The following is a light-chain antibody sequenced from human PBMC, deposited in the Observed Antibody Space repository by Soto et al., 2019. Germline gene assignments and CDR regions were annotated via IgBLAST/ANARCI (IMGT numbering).Light chain of an antibody. CDR3: QQLNSYPLT. CDR2: KAS. Sequence: AIQLTQSPSSLSSSFGDRVTITCRASQSIRSYLNWYQQKPGKAPKLLIYKASTLQSGVPSRFSGSGSGTDGTITISSLQPEDGSTYFCQQLNSYPLTFGQGTRLEIK. J-gene: IGKJ5*01. CDR1: QSIRSY. V-gene: IGKV1-13*02.